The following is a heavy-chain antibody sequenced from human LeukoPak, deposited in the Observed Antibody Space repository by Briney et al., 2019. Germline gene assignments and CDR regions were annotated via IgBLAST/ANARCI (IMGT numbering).Heavy chain of an antibody. D-gene: IGHD3-22*01. CDR2: IKQDGSEK. CDR1: GFTFSSYW. J-gene: IGHJ3*02. CDR3: ARDSMIVADGFDI. Sequence: GGSLRLSCAASGFTFSSYWMSWVRQAPGKGLEWVANIKQDGSEKCYVDSVKGRFTISRDNAKNSLYLQMNSLRAEDTAVYYCARDSMIVADGFDIWGQGTMVTVSS. V-gene: IGHV3-7*01.